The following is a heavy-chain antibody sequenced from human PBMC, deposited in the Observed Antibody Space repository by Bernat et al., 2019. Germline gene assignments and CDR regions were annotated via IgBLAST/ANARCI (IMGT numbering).Heavy chain of an antibody. CDR2: ISAYNGNT. Sequence: QVQLVLSGAEVKKPGASVKVSCKASGYTFTSYGISWVRQAPGQGLEWMGWISAYNGNTNYAQKLQGRVTMTTDTSTSTAYMELRSLRSDDTAVYYCARDTPSSRPYYYYYYGMDVWGQGTTVTVSS. D-gene: IGHD6-13*01. V-gene: IGHV1-18*01. CDR1: GYTFTSYG. CDR3: ARDTPSSRPYYYYYYGMDV. J-gene: IGHJ6*02.